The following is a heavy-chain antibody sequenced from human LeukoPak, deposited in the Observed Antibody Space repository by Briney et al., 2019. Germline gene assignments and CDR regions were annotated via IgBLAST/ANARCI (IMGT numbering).Heavy chain of an antibody. CDR2: IIPILGIA. Sequence: ASVKVSCKASGGTFSSYAISWVRQAPGQGLEWMGRIIPILGIANYAQKFQGRVTITADKSTSTAYMELSSLRSEDTAVYYCARDRAPYTRLGNWFDPWGQGTLVTVSS. CDR3: ARDRAPYTRLGNWFDP. CDR1: GGTFSSYA. D-gene: IGHD3-16*01. V-gene: IGHV1-69*04. J-gene: IGHJ5*02.